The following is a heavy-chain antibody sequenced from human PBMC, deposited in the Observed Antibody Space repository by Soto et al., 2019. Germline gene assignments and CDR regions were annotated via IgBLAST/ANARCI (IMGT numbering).Heavy chain of an antibody. CDR3: ARAGHDSSGYYYGGLDY. CDR1: GFTFSRYG. CDR2: IWTDGSYE. D-gene: IGHD3-22*01. Sequence: GGSLRLSCAASGFTFSRYGMHWVRQAPGKGLEWVAVIWTDGSYEYYADSVMGRFTISRDNSKKTLYLQINSLRAEDTAVYYCARAGHDSSGYYYGGLDYWGPGTLVTVSS. V-gene: IGHV3-33*01. J-gene: IGHJ4*02.